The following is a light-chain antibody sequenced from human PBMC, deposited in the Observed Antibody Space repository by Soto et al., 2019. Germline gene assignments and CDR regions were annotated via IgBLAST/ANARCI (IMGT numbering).Light chain of an antibody. V-gene: IGLV2-14*01. J-gene: IGLJ1*01. Sequence: QSALTQPASVSGSPGQSITISCTGTSSDVDGYNYVSWYQQNPGKAPKLMIYEVSNRPSGVSNRFSGSQSGNTASLTISGLQAEDEADYYCTSYRSTSTRYVFGTGTKVTVL. CDR2: EVS. CDR1: SSDVDGYNY. CDR3: TSYRSTSTRYV.